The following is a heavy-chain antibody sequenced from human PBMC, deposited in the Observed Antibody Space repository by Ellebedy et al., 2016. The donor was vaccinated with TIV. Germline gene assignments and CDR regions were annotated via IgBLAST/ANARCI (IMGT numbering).Heavy chain of an antibody. V-gene: IGHV3-23*01. D-gene: IGHD1-20*01. Sequence: PGGSLRLSCAASGFTFSSYAMSWVRQAPGKGLEWVSIICVSGGSGSASCTSYADSVKARFTISRDTANNTRYLQMSSLRAEDTAVYYCAKDPDNWNDEGGDWFDPWGQGTLVTVSS. CDR2: ICVSGGSGSASCT. CDR1: GFTFSSYA. J-gene: IGHJ5*02. CDR3: AKDPDNWNDEGGDWFDP.